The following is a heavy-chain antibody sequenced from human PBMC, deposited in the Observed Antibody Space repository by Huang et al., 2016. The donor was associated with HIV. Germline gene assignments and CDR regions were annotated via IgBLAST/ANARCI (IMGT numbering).Heavy chain of an antibody. Sequence: QLLQSGPEVKKPGASVKVSCKSSGYTFHIHGISWVRQAPGQGLEWMGWISAYKGYRNYEQKCQGTVTMTTETSTSTASMALRSRRTDDTAVYFGASDGAWLGVSDNGGGRDVLDFWGQGTLVIVSS. CDR1: GYTFHIHG. V-gene: IGHV1-18*04. D-gene: IGHD3-9*01. CDR2: ISAYKGYR. CDR3: ASDGAWLGVSDNGGGRDVLDF. J-gene: IGHJ3*01.